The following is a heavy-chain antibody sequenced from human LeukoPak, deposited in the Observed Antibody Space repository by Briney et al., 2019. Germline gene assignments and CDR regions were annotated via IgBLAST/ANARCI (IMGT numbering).Heavy chain of an antibody. J-gene: IGHJ4*02. D-gene: IGHD5-18*01. CDR3: AXXSSAYSYGHAPFDY. CDR2: XXFSGTA. CDR1: GXSIXSXXXX. Sequence: PSETXSLTCTVSGXSIXSXXXXXXXXRXXXXXXLXXXXXXXFSGTAYXNPSXMSRVIMSADTSKNQFSLKLRSVTAADTAVFYXAXXSSAYSYGHAPFDYWGQGTLVTVSS. V-gene: IGHV4-39*01.